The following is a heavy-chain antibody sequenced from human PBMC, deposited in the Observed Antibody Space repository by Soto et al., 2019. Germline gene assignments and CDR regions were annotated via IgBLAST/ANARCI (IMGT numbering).Heavy chain of an antibody. J-gene: IGHJ5*02. CDR1: GGYISRYY. V-gene: IGHV4-59*01. D-gene: IGHD3-10*01. CDR3: AREYYYGSGSYFGWFDL. CDR2: IFYSGST. Sequence: SETRSLTCTVSGGYISRYYWSWIRQPPGKGLEWIGDIFYSGSTNYNPSLKSRVTISVDTSKNQFSLRLSSVTAADTAVYYCAREYYYGSGSYFGWFDLWGQGTLVTVSS.